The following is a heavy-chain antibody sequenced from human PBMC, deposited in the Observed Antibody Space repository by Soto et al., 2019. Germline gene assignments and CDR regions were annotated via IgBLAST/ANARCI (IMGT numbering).Heavy chain of an antibody. D-gene: IGHD3-9*01. J-gene: IGHJ4*02. Sequence: GASVKVSCKASGYTFTSYYMHWVRQAPGQGLEWMGIINPSGGSTSYAQKFQGRVTMTRDTSTSTVYMELSSLRSEDTAVYYCARIAGAYYDILTGQLGYWGQGTLVTVSS. CDR3: ARIAGAYYDILTGQLGY. CDR2: INPSGGST. V-gene: IGHV1-46*01. CDR1: GYTFTSYY.